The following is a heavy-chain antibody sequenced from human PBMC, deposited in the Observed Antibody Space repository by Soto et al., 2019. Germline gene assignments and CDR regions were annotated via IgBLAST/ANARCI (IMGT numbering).Heavy chain of an antibody. CDR2: IYHSGST. CDR1: GGSISSSNW. CDR3: ARVSGAYYYGMDV. Sequence: QVQLQESGPGLVKPSGTLSLTCAVSGGSISSSNWWSWVRQPPGKGLEWIGEIYHSGSTNYNPSLKRRVTISVDRSKDQFSLKLSSVTAADTAVYYCARVSGAYYYGMDVWGQGTTVTVSS. V-gene: IGHV4-4*02. J-gene: IGHJ6*02.